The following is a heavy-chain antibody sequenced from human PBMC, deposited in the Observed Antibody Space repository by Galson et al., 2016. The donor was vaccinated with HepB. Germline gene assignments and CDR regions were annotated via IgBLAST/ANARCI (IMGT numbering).Heavy chain of an antibody. J-gene: IGHJ6*02. CDR2: ISWNSDSI. CDR1: GFTFDDYA. D-gene: IGHD6-19*01. Sequence: SLRLSCAASGFTFDDYAMHWVRQAPGKGLEWVSGISWNSDSIGYADSVKGRFTISRDNAKNSLYLQMNSLRAEDTALYYCAKDIYPPSEQWLPRAGAMDVWGQGTTVTVSS. CDR3: AKDIYPPSEQWLPRAGAMDV. V-gene: IGHV3-9*01.